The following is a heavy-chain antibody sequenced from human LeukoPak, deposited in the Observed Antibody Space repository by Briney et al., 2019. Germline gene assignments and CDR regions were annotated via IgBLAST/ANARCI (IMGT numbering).Heavy chain of an antibody. J-gene: IGHJ6*02. D-gene: IGHD6-6*01. CDR3: ARLDEYSSSSRYYGMDV. CDR2: IIPIFGTA. V-gene: IGHV1-69*13. Sequence: SVTVSCTASGGTFSSYGISWVRQAPGQGLEWMGGIIPIFGTANYAQKFQGRVTITADESTSTAYMELSSLRSEDTAVYYCARLDEYSSSSRYYGMDVWGQGTTVTVSS. CDR1: GGTFSSYG.